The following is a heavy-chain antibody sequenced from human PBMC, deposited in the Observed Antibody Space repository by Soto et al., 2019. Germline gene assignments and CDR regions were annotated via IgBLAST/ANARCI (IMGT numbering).Heavy chain of an antibody. CDR3: VRVLDSSWYADL. CDR2: IFYTGVT. Sequence: QVQLQESGPGLVKPSETLSLTCSVSGGSVSNASFYWTWIPQAPGTGLEYIGYIFYTGVTDYNPSLSSRVTISLDTSKNHFSLKLNSMTAADTAVYYCVRVLDSSWYADLWGRGTLVTVSS. D-gene: IGHD3-22*01. J-gene: IGHJ2*01. CDR1: GGSVSNASFY. V-gene: IGHV4-61*03.